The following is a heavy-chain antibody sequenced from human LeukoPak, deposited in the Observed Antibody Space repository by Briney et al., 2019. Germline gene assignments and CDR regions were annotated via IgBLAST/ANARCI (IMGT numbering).Heavy chain of an antibody. J-gene: IGHJ4*02. Sequence: GGSLRLSCAASGFTLSSSAMNWVRQAPGKGLEWVSGISGGGGNTYYAGSVKGRFTVSRDNSKNTLYLQMNSLRAEDTAVYYCARAAAAGAPSGYWGQGTLVTVSS. CDR2: ISGGGGNT. CDR3: ARAAAAGAPSGY. V-gene: IGHV3-23*01. CDR1: GFTLSSSA. D-gene: IGHD6-13*01.